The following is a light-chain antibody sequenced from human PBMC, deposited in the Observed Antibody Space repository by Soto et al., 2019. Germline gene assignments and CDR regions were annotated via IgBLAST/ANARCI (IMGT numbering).Light chain of an antibody. CDR3: QQYNDWPSFT. CDR2: GAS. V-gene: IGKV3-15*01. Sequence: EIVMTQSPATLSVSPGERATLSCRASQSVTSNLAWYQQKPGQAPRLLIYGASTRATGVPARFSGSWSGTEFTLTISSLQSEDFAVYYCQQYNDWPSFTFGPGTKVDIK. J-gene: IGKJ3*01. CDR1: QSVTSN.